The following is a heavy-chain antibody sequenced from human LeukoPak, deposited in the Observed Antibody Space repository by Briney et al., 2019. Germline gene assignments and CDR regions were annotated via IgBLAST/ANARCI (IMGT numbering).Heavy chain of an antibody. CDR2: IDWNSGSI. D-gene: IGHD3-10*02. V-gene: IGHV3-9*01. Sequence: GGSLRLSCAASGFTFDDYAMHWVRQGPGKGLEWVSTIDWNSGSIVYADSVKGRFTISRDNAKSSLYLQMNSLRAEDTAVYYCAELGITMIGGVWGKGTTVTISS. J-gene: IGHJ6*04. CDR3: AELGITMIGGV. CDR1: GFTFDDYA.